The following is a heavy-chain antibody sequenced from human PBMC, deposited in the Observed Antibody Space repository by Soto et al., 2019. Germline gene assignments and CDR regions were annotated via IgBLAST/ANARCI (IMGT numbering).Heavy chain of an antibody. V-gene: IGHV3-48*03. CDR2: IGNSGSTI. Sequence: SGGSLRLSCAASGFTFSSYEMNWVRQAPGKGLEWVSYIGNSGSTIFYAELVKGRFTISRDIAKNSLYLQMNSLRAEDTAVYYCARGDLFDPWGQGTLVTVSS. CDR1: GFTFSSYE. CDR3: ARGDLFDP. J-gene: IGHJ5*02.